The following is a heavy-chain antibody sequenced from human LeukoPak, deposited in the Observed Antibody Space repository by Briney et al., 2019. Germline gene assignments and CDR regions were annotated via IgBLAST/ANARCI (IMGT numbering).Heavy chain of an antibody. V-gene: IGHV3-30-3*01. CDR1: GFTFSSYA. D-gene: IGHD3-16*01. CDR3: ARDPRGGNAFDI. CDR2: ISYDGSNK. J-gene: IGHJ3*02. Sequence: GGSLRLSCAASGFTFSSYAMHWVRQAPGKGLEWVAVISYDGSNKYYADSVKGRFTISRDNAKNSLYLQMNSLRAEDTAVYYCARDPRGGNAFDIWGQGTMVTVSS.